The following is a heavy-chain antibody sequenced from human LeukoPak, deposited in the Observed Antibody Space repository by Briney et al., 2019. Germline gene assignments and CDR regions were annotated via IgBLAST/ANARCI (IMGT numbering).Heavy chain of an antibody. D-gene: IGHD3-3*01. V-gene: IGHV3-23*01. Sequence: GGSLRLSCAASGFTFSSYAMNWVRQAPGKGLEWVSIIGGSGGNAYYADSVKGRFTFSRDNSKNTLYLQMDSLRAEDTAVYYCARGATAIFGVVSPALDVWGQGTMVTVSS. J-gene: IGHJ3*01. CDR2: IGGSGGNA. CDR3: ARGATAIFGVVSPALDV. CDR1: GFTFSSYA.